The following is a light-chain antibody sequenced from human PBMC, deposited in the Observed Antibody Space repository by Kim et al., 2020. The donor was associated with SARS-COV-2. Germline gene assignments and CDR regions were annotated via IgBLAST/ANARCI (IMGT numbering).Light chain of an antibody. J-gene: IGLJ3*02. CDR3: AAWDDSLSGRV. V-gene: IGLV1-47*01. Sequence: GQRVTSSCSEGSTNSGSNYEYWYQQPPGTAPKLLICKNNQRPSGVPDRFSGSKSGTSASLAISEHRSEEDAYYYSAAWDDSLSGRVFGGGTQVTVL. CDR1: STNSGSNY. CDR2: KNN.